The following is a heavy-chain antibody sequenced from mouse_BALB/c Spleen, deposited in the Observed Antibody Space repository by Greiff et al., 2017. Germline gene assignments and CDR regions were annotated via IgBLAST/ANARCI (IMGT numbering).Heavy chain of an antibody. Sequence: VKLQESGPELVKPGALVKISCKASGYTFTSYYMYWVKQRPGQGLEWIGEINPSNGGTNFNEKFKSKATLTVDKSSSTAYMQLSSLTSEDSAVYYCTRLTSDWYFDVWGAGTTVTVSS. V-gene: IGHV1S81*02. J-gene: IGHJ1*01. D-gene: IGHD3-2*02. CDR1: GYTFTSYY. CDR2: INPSNGGT. CDR3: TRLTSDWYFDV.